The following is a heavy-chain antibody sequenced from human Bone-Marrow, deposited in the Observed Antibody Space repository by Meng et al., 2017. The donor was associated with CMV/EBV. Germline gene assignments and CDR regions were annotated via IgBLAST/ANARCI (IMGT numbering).Heavy chain of an antibody. Sequence: SETLSLTCTVTGGSVSSGSYYWSWIRQPPGKGLEWIGYIYYSGSTNYNPSLKSRVTISVDTSKNQFSLKLSSVTAADTAVYYCARRSEFWSGYWENYFAYWGQGTLVTVSS. J-gene: IGHJ4*02. V-gene: IGHV4-61*01. CDR2: IYYSGST. CDR1: GGSVSSGSYY. D-gene: IGHD3-3*01. CDR3: ARRSEFWSGYWENYFAY.